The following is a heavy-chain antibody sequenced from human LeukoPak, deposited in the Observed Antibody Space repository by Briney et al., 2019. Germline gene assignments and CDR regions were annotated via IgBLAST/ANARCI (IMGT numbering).Heavy chain of an antibody. D-gene: IGHD2-2*01. CDR2: ISSSSSYI. CDR1: GFTFSSYS. J-gene: IGHJ4*02. CDR3: ARGGYCSSSSCYRDFADY. Sequence: PGGSLRLSCAASGFTFSSYSMNWVRQAPGKGLEWVSSISSSSSYIYYADSVKGRFTISRDNAKNSLYLQMNSLRAEDTAVYYCARGGYCSSSSCYRDFADYWGQGTLVTVSS. V-gene: IGHV3-21*01.